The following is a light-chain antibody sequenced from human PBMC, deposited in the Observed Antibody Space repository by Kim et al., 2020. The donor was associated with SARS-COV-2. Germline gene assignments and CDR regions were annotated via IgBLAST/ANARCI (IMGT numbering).Light chain of an antibody. CDR1: QSIRTW. CDR2: SAS. Sequence: DIQMTQSPSTLSASVGDRVTITCRASQSIRTWLAWYQHKPGTAPKLLIYSASSLDSGVPSRFSGSGSGTEFTLTIHSLQPDDVATYYCQQCHIYPYSFGQGTKLEIK. V-gene: IGKV1-5*03. CDR3: QQCHIYPYS. J-gene: IGKJ2*03.